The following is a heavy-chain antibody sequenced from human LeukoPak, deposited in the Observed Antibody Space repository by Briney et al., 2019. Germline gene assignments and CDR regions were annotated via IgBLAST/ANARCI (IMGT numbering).Heavy chain of an antibody. Sequence: GASVKVSCKASGYTFTSYYMHWVRQAPGQGLEWMGIINPSGGSTSYAQKFQGRVTMTRDTSTSTVYMELSSLRSEDTAVYYCARDPLSAYYGSRGGYWGQGTLVTVSS. V-gene: IGHV1-46*01. CDR3: ARDPLSAYYGSRGGY. CDR1: GYTFTSYY. J-gene: IGHJ4*02. D-gene: IGHD3-22*01. CDR2: INPSGGST.